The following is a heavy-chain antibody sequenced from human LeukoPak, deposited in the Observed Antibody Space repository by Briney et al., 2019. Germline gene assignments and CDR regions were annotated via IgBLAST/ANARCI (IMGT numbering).Heavy chain of an antibody. J-gene: IGHJ4*02. V-gene: IGHV5-10-1*01. CDR3: AREYDDILTGYYLDY. CDR2: IDPSDSYT. Sequence: RESLRISCKGSAYSFTSSWVNSVRQLPAKGLVELGRIDPSDSYTNNSPSFQGHVTISADKSISTAYLQWSSLKASDTAMYYCAREYDDILTGYYLDYWGQGTLVTVSS. D-gene: IGHD3-9*01. CDR1: AYSFTSSW.